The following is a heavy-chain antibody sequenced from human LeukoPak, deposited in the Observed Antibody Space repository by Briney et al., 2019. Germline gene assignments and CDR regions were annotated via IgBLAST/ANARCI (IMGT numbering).Heavy chain of an antibody. V-gene: IGHV1-2*02. Sequence: ASVKVSCKTSGYTFTGYYMHWVRQAPGQGLEWMGWINPNSGGTNYAQKFQGRVTMTRDTSTSTVYMELSSLRSEDTAVYYCARDPEPLTLCYDSSGYTLPDYWGQGTLVTVSS. CDR2: INPNSGGT. CDR1: GYTFTGYY. CDR3: ARDPEPLTLCYDSSGYTLPDY. D-gene: IGHD3-22*01. J-gene: IGHJ4*02.